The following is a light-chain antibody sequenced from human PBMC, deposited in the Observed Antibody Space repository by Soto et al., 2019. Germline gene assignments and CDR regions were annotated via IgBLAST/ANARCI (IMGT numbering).Light chain of an antibody. J-gene: IGKJ1*01. CDR2: AAS. Sequence: EIVLTQSPGTLSLFLGERATLSCRVSQTISSSYLAWYQQKPVQAPRLLVFAASSRAPGIPDRFSGSGSGTDFTLTISRLEPEDSAVYYCQQYGSPPRTFGPGTKVEIK. CDR3: QQYGSPPRT. V-gene: IGKV3-20*01. CDR1: QTISSSY.